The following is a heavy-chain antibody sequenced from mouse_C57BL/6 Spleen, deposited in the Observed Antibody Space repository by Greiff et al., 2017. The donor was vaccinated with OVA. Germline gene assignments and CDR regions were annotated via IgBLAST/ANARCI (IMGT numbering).Heavy chain of an antibody. V-gene: IGHV5-12*01. CDR3: ARHYYGSSFAMDY. J-gene: IGHJ4*01. Sequence: DVKLVESGGGLVQPGGSLKLSCAASGFTFSDYYMYWVRQTPEKRLEWVAYISNGGGSTYYPDTVQGRFTISRDNAKNPLYLQMSRLKSEDTAMYYCARHYYGSSFAMDYWGQGTSVTVSS. CDR2: ISNGGGST. CDR1: GFTFSDYY. D-gene: IGHD1-1*01.